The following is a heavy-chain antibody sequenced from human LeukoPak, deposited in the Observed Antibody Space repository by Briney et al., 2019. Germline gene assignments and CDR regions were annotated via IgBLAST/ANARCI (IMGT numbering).Heavy chain of an antibody. D-gene: IGHD5-18*01. CDR3: ARYGDTAMVPDY. J-gene: IGHJ4*02. CDR1: GFSLSGFW. V-gene: IGHV3-74*01. Sequence: GGSLRLSCAASGFSLSGFWMHWVRQAPGKGLVWVSQINGDGSSTGYADSVRGRFTISRDNAKNTLYLQVNSLRAEDTAVYYCARYGDTAMVPDYWGQGTLVTVSS. CDR2: INGDGSST.